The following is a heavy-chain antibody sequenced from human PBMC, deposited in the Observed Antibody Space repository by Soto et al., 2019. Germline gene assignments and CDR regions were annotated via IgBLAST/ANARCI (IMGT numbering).Heavy chain of an antibody. V-gene: IGHV1-69*02. J-gene: IGHJ4*02. CDR1: GGTFSIYT. CDR2: VLPFLDIT. D-gene: IGHD6-13*01. Sequence: QVQLVQSGSEVKKPGSSVRVSCKPSGGTFSIYTISWVRQAPGQGLEWMGRVLPFLDITSYSQRFQGRVTITADRSTTTAYMELSSLRSEDTAVYYCARDRDNSNWPNFDSWGQGTLVTVSS. CDR3: ARDRDNSNWPNFDS.